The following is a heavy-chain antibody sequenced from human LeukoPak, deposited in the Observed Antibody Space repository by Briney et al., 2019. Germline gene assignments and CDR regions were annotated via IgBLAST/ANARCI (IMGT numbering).Heavy chain of an antibody. V-gene: IGHV3-64*01. D-gene: IGHD3-16*02. J-gene: IGHJ4*02. CDR2: ISSNGGST. CDR1: GFTFSSYA. Sequence: PGGSLRLSCAASGFTFSSYAMHWVRQAPGKGLEYVSAISSNGGSTYYANSVKGRFTISRDNSKNTLYLQMGSLRAEDMAVYYCAREARLGELSSYEYYFDYWGQGTLVTVSS. CDR3: AREARLGELSSYEYYFDY.